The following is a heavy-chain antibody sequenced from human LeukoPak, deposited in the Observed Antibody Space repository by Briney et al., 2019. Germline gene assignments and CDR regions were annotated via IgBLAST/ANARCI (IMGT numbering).Heavy chain of an antibody. Sequence: PGRSLRLSCAASGFTFSSYAMHWVRQAPGKGLEWVAVISYDGSNKYYADSVKGRFTISRDNSKNTLYLQMNSLRAEDTAVYYCVRDQGYGGPGAGMDVWGQGTTVTVSS. CDR3: VRDQGYGGPGAGMDV. CDR1: GFTFSSYA. J-gene: IGHJ6*02. V-gene: IGHV3-30-3*01. CDR2: ISYDGSNK. D-gene: IGHD4-23*01.